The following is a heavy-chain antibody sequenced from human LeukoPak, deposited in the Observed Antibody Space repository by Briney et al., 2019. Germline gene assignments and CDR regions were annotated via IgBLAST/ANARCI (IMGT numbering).Heavy chain of an antibody. CDR3: AKVSSRIAVAGTFFDY. J-gene: IGHJ4*02. CDR1: GFTFSSYA. D-gene: IGHD6-19*01. V-gene: IGHV3-23*01. CDR2: ISGSGGNT. Sequence: PGGSLRLSCAASGFTFSSYAMSWVRQAPGKGLDWVSAISGSGGNTYYADSVKGRFTISRDNSKNTLYLQMNSLRAEDTAVYYCAKVSSRIAVAGTFFDYWGQGTLVTVSS.